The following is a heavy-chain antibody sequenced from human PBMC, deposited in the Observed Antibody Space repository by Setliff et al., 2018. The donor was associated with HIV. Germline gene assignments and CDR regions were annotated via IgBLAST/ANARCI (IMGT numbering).Heavy chain of an antibody. CDR2: INPNSGGT. D-gene: IGHD6-19*01. J-gene: IGHJ4*01. Sequence: ASVKVSCKASGYTFIGYYMHWVRQAPGQGLAWMGRINPNSGGTNNAQKFQGRVTMTRDTSTNKVYMDLRNLRSEDTAVYYCARNQGDASGWYAGDYWGHGTLVTVSS. CDR1: GYTFIGYY. CDR3: ARNQGDASGWYAGDY. V-gene: IGHV1-2*06.